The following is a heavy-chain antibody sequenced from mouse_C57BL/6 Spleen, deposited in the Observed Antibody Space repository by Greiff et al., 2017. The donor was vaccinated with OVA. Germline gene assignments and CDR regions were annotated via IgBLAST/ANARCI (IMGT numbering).Heavy chain of an antibody. J-gene: IGHJ2*01. V-gene: IGHV1-69*01. CDR3: ARGAYYGSSYDYFDY. CDR1: GYTFTSYW. CDR2: IDPSDSYT. Sequence: VQLQQPGAELVMPGASVKLSCKASGYTFTSYWMHWVKQRPGQGLEWIGEIDPSDSYTNYNQKFKGKSKLTVDKSSSTAYMQLSSLTSEDSAVYYCARGAYYGSSYDYFDYWGQGTTLTVSS. D-gene: IGHD1-1*01.